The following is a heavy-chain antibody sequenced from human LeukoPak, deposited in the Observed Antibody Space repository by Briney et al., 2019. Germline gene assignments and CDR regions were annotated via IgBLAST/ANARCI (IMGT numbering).Heavy chain of an antibody. CDR3: AKDLEYSSSL. CDR2: IRYDGSNK. CDR1: GITFSSYG. J-gene: IGHJ4*02. V-gene: IGHV3-30*02. D-gene: IGHD6-13*01. Sequence: GALSLSWAAPGITFSSYGLHWVRPAPGKGLEWVAFIRYDGSNKYYADSVKGRFTISRDNSKNTLYLQRNSLRAEDTAVYYCAKDLEYSSSLWGQGTVVTVSS.